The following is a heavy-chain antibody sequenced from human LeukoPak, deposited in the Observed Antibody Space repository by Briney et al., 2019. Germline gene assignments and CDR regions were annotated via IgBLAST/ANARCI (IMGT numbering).Heavy chain of an antibody. Sequence: PGGSMRLSCAASGFTFSSYGMHWVRQAPGKGLEWVAVIWYDGSNKYYADSVKGRFTISRDNSKNTLYLQMNSLRAEDTAVYYCAREQEEWELLYYFVYWGQGTLVTVSS. CDR3: AREQEEWELLYYFVY. CDR1: GFTFSSYG. CDR2: IWYDGSNK. D-gene: IGHD1-26*01. V-gene: IGHV3-33*01. J-gene: IGHJ4*02.